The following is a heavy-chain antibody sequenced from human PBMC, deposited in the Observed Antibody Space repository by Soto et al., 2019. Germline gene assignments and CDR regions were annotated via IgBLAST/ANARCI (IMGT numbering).Heavy chain of an antibody. D-gene: IGHD6-13*01. V-gene: IGHV3-33*01. Sequence: GGSLRLSCAASGFTFSSYGMHWVRQAPGKGLEWVAVIWYDGSNKYYADSVKGRFTISRDNSKNTLYLQMNSLRAEDTAVYYCASSVAAAGTYFDYWGQGTLVTVSS. CDR1: GFTFSSYG. CDR2: IWYDGSNK. J-gene: IGHJ4*02. CDR3: ASSVAAAGTYFDY.